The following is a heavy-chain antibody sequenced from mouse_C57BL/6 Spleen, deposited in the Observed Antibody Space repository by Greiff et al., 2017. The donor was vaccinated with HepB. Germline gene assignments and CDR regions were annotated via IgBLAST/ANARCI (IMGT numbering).Heavy chain of an antibody. CDR3: ERDYGNYGWFAY. Sequence: QVQLQQSGAELVKPGASVKLSCKASGYTFTSYWMQWVKQRPGQGLEWIGEIDPSDSDTNYNQKFKGKATLTVDTSSSTAYMQLSSLTSEDSAVYYCERDYGNYGWFAYWGQGTLVTVSA. V-gene: IGHV1-50*01. D-gene: IGHD2-1*01. CDR2: IDPSDSDT. CDR1: GYTFTSYW. J-gene: IGHJ3*01.